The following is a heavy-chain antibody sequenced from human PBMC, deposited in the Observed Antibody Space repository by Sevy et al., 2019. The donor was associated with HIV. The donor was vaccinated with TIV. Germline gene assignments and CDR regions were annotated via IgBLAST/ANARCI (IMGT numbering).Heavy chain of an antibody. CDR3: AREAPNILTAVS. V-gene: IGHV1-2*02. CDR2: INPSSGGT. Sequence: ASVKVSCKASGYTFTGYYMHWVRQAPGQGLEWLGWINPSSGGTNYAQKFQGRVTMTRDTSISTAYMELSRLRSDDTAVYYCAREAPNILTAVSWGQGTLVTVSS. D-gene: IGHD3-9*01. J-gene: IGHJ5*02. CDR1: GYTFTGYY.